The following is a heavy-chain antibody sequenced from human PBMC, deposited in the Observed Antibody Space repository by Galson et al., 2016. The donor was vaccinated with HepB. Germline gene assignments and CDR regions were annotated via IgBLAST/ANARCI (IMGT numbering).Heavy chain of an antibody. V-gene: IGHV3-64D*06. Sequence: SLRLSCAASGFTFSSSAIHWVRQAPGKGLEYVSAISSNGDSTYYADSVKGRFTISRDNSKNTLYIQMSSLRVEDTAVYYCVSSGISMVRGVVTNFDYWGQGTLVVVSS. CDR2: ISSNGDST. D-gene: IGHD3-10*01. J-gene: IGHJ4*02. CDR1: GFTFSSSA. CDR3: VSSGISMVRGVVTNFDY.